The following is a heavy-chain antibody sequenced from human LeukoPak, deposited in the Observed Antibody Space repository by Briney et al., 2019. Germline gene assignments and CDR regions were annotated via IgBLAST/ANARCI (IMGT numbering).Heavy chain of an antibody. Sequence: GESLKISCETSGYSFTSYWIGWVRQMPGKGLEWMGVIYPGDSDTRYSPSFQGQVTISADKSLSTAYPQWSGLKASDTAMYYCARHLTMITVPRDAFDIWGQGAMVTVSS. V-gene: IGHV5-51*01. D-gene: IGHD3-16*01. CDR1: GYSFTSYW. CDR3: ARHLTMITVPRDAFDI. J-gene: IGHJ3*02. CDR2: IYPGDSDT.